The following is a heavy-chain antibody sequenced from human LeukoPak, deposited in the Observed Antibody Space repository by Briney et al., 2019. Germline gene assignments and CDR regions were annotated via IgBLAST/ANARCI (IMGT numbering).Heavy chain of an antibody. D-gene: IGHD3-22*01. CDR1: GYTFTSYY. CDR3: ARADPDSSGYSYPFDY. V-gene: IGHV1-46*01. Sequence: GASVKVSCKASGYTFTSYYMHWVRQAPGHGLEWMGIINPSGGSTSYAQKFQGRVTMTRDMSTSTVYMELSSLRSEDTAVYYCARADPDSSGYSYPFDYWGQGTLVTVSS. CDR2: INPSGGST. J-gene: IGHJ4*02.